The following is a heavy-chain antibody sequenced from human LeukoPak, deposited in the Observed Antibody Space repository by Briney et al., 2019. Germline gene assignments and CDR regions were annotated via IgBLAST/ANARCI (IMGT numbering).Heavy chain of an antibody. CDR3: ARFKVGSNATQKNAFDV. V-gene: IGHV3-30*17. Sequence: PGGPLRLSCAASGFTFSNYAMHWVRQAPGKGLEWVAVISFDATKEYFGKSVKGRFTISRDNSKSTLFLQMHSLRVEDTALYFCARFKVGSNATQKNAFDVWGRGTVVTVSS. D-gene: IGHD1-26*01. CDR1: GFTFSNYA. CDR2: ISFDATKE. J-gene: IGHJ3*01.